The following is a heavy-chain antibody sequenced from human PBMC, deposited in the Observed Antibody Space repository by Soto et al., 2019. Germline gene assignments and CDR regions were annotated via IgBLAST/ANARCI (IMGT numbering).Heavy chain of an antibody. CDR3: ARDTAPFDYVWGSPRLPDY. CDR2: ISAYNGNT. J-gene: IGHJ4*02. V-gene: IGHV1-18*01. Sequence: ASVKVSGEASGYTFTSYGISWVRQAPGQGLEWMGWISAYNGNTNYAQKLQGRVTMTTDTSTSTAYMELRSLRSDDTAVYYFARDTAPFDYVWGSPRLPDYWGQGTLVNVSS. CDR1: GYTFTSYG. D-gene: IGHD3-16*01.